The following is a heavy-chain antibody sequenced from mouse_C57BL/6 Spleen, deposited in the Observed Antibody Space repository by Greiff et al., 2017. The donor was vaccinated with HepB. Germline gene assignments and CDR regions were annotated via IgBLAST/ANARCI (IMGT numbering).Heavy chain of an antibody. CDR1: GYTFTSYW. CDR3: ARTPPYSKRYC. CDR2: IYPGSGGT. J-gene: IGHJ2*01. V-gene: IGHV1-55*01. D-gene: IGHD2-5*01. Sequence: VQLQQSGAELVKPGASVKMSCKASGYTFTSYWITWVKQRPGQGLEWIGDIYPGSGGTNYNEKFQNKATITVDTSSTTAYMQLSSLTSEDSAVYYCARTPPYSKRYCWGQGTTLTVAS.